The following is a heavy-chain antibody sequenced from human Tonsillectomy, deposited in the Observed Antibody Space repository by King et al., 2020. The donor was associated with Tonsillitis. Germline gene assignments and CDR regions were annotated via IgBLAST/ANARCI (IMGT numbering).Heavy chain of an antibody. D-gene: IGHD3-10*01. CDR3: AKVHDYASGSYFNYYYGMDV. J-gene: IGHJ6*02. V-gene: IGHV3-30*18. CDR1: GFTFSSYG. Sequence: VQLVESGGGVVQPGRSLRLSCAASGFTFSSYGMHWVRQAPGKGLEWVAVISYDGTNKYYADSVKGRFTISRDNSKNTLYLQMNSLRPEDTAVYYCAKVHDYASGSYFNYYYGMDVWGQGTTVTVSS. CDR2: ISYDGTNK.